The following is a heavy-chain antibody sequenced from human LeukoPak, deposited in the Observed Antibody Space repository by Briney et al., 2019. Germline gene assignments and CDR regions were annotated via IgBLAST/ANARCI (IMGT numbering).Heavy chain of an antibody. V-gene: IGHV3-30-3*01. Sequence: PGGSLKLSCAASGFTFSSYAMHWVRQAPGKGLEWVAVISYDGSNKYYADSVKGRFTISRDNSKNTLYLQMNSLRAEDTAVYYCARDPIYDSWSGAPDYWGQGTLVTVSS. CDR3: ARDPIYDSWSGAPDY. D-gene: IGHD3-3*01. CDR1: GFTFSSYA. CDR2: ISYDGSNK. J-gene: IGHJ4*02.